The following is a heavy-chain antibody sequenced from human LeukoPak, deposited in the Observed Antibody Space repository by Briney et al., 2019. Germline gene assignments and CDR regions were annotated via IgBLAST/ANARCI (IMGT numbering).Heavy chain of an antibody. J-gene: IGHJ6*03. CDR1: GFTFSSYE. V-gene: IGHV3-23*01. D-gene: IGHD3-16*01. CDR2: ISGSGGST. CDR3: AGLGVYYYYYYMDV. Sequence: PGGSLRLSCAASGFTFSSYEMSWVRQAPGKGLEWVSAISGSGGSTYYADSVKGRFTISGDNSKNTLYLQMNSLRAEDTAVYYCAGLGVYYYYYYMDVWGKGTTVTVSS.